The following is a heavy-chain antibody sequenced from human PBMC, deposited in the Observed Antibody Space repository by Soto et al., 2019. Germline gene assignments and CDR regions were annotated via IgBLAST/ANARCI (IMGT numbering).Heavy chain of an antibody. CDR3: ARAIAARHYYYYYGMDV. V-gene: IGHV5-51*01. CDR2: IYPGDSDT. Sequence: ESLKISCKGSGYSFTSYWIGWVRQMPGKGLEWMGIIYPGDSDTRYSPSFQGQVTISADKSISTAYLQWSSLKASDTAMYYCARAIAARHYYYYYGMDVWGQGTTVTVSS. J-gene: IGHJ6*02. CDR1: GYSFTSYW. D-gene: IGHD6-6*01.